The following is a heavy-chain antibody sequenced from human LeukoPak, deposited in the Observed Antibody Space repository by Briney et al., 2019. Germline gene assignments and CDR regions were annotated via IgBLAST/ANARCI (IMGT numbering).Heavy chain of an antibody. CDR2: INHSGST. V-gene: IGHV4-34*01. Sequence: PSETLSLTCAVYGGSFSGYYWSWIRQPPGKGLEWIGEINHSGSTNYNPSLKSRVTISVDTSKNQFSLKLSSVTAADTAVYYCARGLAYDFWSGYYIDYWGQGTLVTVSS. CDR3: ARGLAYDFWSGYYIDY. J-gene: IGHJ4*02. D-gene: IGHD3-3*01. CDR1: GGSFSGYY.